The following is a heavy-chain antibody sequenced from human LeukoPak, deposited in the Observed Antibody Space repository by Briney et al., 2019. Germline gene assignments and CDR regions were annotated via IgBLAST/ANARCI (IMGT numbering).Heavy chain of an antibody. CDR3: TTVGVVVAAHDAFDI. CDR2: IKSKTDGGTT. D-gene: IGHD2-15*01. J-gene: IGHJ3*02. V-gene: IGHV3-15*01. CDR1: GFXFSNAW. Sequence: GGSLRLSCAASGFXFSNAWISWVRQAPGKGLEWVGRIKSKTDGGTTDYAAPVKGRFTISRDDSKNTLYLQMNSLKTEDTAVYYCTTVGVVVAAHDAFDIWGQGTMVTVSS.